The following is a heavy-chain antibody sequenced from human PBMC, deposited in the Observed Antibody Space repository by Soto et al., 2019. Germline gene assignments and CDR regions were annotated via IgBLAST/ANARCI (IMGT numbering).Heavy chain of an antibody. J-gene: IGHJ1*01. Sequence: SETLSLTCTVSGGSTSSYYWSWIRQPPGKGLEWIGYIYYSGSTNYNPSLKSRVTISVDTSKNQFSLKLSSVTAADTAVYYCASGTIAVAGLEYFQHWGQGTLVTVSS. CDR1: GGSTSSYY. CDR3: ASGTIAVAGLEYFQH. D-gene: IGHD6-19*01. V-gene: IGHV4-59*01. CDR2: IYYSGST.